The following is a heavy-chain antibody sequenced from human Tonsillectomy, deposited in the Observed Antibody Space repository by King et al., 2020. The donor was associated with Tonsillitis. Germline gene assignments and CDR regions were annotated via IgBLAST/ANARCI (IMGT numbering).Heavy chain of an antibody. CDR2: IYSDGSP. Sequence: VQLVESGGGLIQPGGSLRLSCAASRFTVSSNYMSWVRQAPGKGLEWISIIYSDGSPYYADSVKGRFTVSRDNSKNTLYLQLNSLRAEDTAMYYCARGLGENFDYWGQGILVTVSS. CDR3: ARGLGENFDY. CDR1: RFTVSSNY. J-gene: IGHJ4*02. V-gene: IGHV3-53*01. D-gene: IGHD3-10*01.